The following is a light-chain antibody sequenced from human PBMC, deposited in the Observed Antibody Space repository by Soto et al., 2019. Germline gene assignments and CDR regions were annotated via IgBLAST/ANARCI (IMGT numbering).Light chain of an antibody. CDR3: QQFQSYALT. J-gene: IGKJ4*01. CDR2: DAS. Sequence: AIQLTQSPSSLSASVGDRVTITCLASQGISSALAWYQHKPGRAPRLLIYDASSLQSGVPSRFSGSGSGTDFTLTISSLQPEDFATYYCQQFQSYALTFGGGTKLEIK. CDR1: QGISSA. V-gene: IGKV1-13*02.